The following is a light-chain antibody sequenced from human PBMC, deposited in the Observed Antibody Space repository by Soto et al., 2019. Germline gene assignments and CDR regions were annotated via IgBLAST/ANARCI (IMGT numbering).Light chain of an antibody. CDR3: QAYDYSLTASV. V-gene: IGLV1-44*01. J-gene: IGLJ3*02. Sequence: QSVLTQTPSASGTPGHRVTISCSGSTSNLGRNVVNWYQQLPGKAPKLVIHSNNQRPSGVPDRFSGSKSGTSASLAITGLQAEDEGDYYCQAYDYSLTASVFGGGTKLTVL. CDR2: SNN. CDR1: TSNLGRNV.